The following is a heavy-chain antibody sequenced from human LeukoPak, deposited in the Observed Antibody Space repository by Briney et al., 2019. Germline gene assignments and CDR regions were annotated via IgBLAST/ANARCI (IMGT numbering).Heavy chain of an antibody. D-gene: IGHD6-6*01. CDR1: GFAFNNYA. CDR3: AKDRLYSSSSSLDY. V-gene: IGHV3-23*01. Sequence: GGSLRLSCAASGFAFNNYAMSWVRQAPGKGLEWVSAISGSGGSTYYAGSVKGRFTISRDNSKNTLYLQMNSLRAEDTAVYYCAKDRLYSSSSSLDYWGQGTLVTVSS. CDR2: ISGSGGST. J-gene: IGHJ4*02.